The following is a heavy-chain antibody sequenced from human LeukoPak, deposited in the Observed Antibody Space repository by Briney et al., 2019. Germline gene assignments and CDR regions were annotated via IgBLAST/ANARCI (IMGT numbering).Heavy chain of an antibody. V-gene: IGHV3-23*01. J-gene: IGHJ5*02. D-gene: IGHD3-3*01. CDR1: GFTFSNYA. CDR3: ARAQYYDFSWFDP. Sequence: GGSLGLSCAASGFTFSNYAMNWLRQAPGKGLEWVSAISGSGGSTFYADSVKGRFTTSRDNPKNTLYLQMNSLRAEDTAVYYCARAQYYDFSWFDPWGQGTLVTVTS. CDR2: ISGSGGST.